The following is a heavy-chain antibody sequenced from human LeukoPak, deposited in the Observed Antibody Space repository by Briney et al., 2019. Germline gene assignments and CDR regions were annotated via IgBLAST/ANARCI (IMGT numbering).Heavy chain of an antibody. CDR1: GFTFSNYA. CDR2: ISYDGSDK. CDR3: AKTLGTLPGFDY. J-gene: IGHJ4*02. V-gene: IGHV3-30*04. D-gene: IGHD3-16*01. Sequence: PGGSLRLSCAASGFTFSNYAMYWVRQAPGKGLEWVAVISYDGSDKYYADSVKGRLTISRDNSKNTLYLQMNSLRAEDTAVYYCAKTLGTLPGFDYWGQGTLVTVSS.